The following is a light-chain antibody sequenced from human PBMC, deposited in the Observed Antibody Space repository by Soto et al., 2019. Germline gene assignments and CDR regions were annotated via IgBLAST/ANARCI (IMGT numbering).Light chain of an antibody. Sequence: QSALTQPDSVSGSPGESITISCTGTNSDIGGYNYVSWYQQYPGKAPKLVIYDVNNRPSGVSNRFSGSKSGYTASLTIPGLQAEKAAHNYCISYRSYRPLDAFGMGTKVPAL. V-gene: IGLV2-14*03. J-gene: IGLJ1*01. CDR2: DVN. CDR1: NSDIGGYNY. CDR3: ISYRSYRPLDA.